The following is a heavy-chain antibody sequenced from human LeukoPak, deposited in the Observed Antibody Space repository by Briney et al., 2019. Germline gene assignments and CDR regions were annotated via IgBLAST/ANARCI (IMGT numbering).Heavy chain of an antibody. CDR2: ISYDGTNK. J-gene: IGHJ3*02. CDR1: GFTFSSYG. Sequence: AGRSLRLSCAASGFTFSSYGMHWVRQAPGKGLEWVAVISYDGTNKYYEDSVKGRFTISRDSSKSTLYLQMNSLRAEDTAVYYCAKGSSTGRWVQLELDAFDIWGQGAMVTVSS. D-gene: IGHD5-24*01. V-gene: IGHV3-30*18. CDR3: AKGSSTGRWVQLELDAFDI.